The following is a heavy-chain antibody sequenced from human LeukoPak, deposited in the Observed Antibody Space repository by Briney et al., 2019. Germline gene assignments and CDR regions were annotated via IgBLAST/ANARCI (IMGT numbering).Heavy chain of an antibody. CDR1: GFTFSSYE. V-gene: IGHV3-48*03. J-gene: IGHJ4*02. CDR2: TSSSGSTI. D-gene: IGHD3-10*01. Sequence: PGGSLRLSCAASGFTFSSYEMNWVRQAPGKGLEWVSYTSSSGSTIYYADSVKGRFTISRDNAKNTLYLEMNSLTAEDSALYYCARSGYYNGYDYWGQGTLVTVSS. CDR3: ARSGYYNGYDY.